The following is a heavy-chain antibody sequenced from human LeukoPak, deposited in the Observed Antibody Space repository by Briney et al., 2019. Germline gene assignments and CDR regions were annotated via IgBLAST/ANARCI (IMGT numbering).Heavy chain of an antibody. J-gene: IGHJ3*02. D-gene: IGHD2-15*01. V-gene: IGHV1-2*02. CDR3: ARGGVYCSGGSCYKDDAFDI. CDR1: GYTFSEHY. Sequence: ASVKVSCKASGYTFSEHYIHWVRQAPGQGLEWMGWITPRSGGTNYAQKFQGRVTMTRDTSISTAYMELSSLRSEDTAVYYCARGGVYCSGGSCYKDDAFDIWGQGTMVTVSS. CDR2: ITPRSGGT.